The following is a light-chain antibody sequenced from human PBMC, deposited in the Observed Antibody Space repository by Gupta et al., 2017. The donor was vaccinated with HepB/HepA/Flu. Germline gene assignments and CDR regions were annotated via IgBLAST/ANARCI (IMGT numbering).Light chain of an antibody. Sequence: EILLTQSPATLSLSPEERATLSCRASQSVSSYLAWYQQKPGQAPRLLIYDASNRATGIPARFSGSGSGTDFTLTISSLEPEDFAVYYCQQRSNWPPVCSFGQGTKLEIK. V-gene: IGKV3-11*01. CDR3: QQRSNWPPVCS. CDR1: QSVSSY. CDR2: DAS. J-gene: IGKJ2*04.